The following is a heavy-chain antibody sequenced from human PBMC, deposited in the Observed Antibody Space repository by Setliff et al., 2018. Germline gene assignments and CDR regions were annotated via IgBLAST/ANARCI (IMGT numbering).Heavy chain of an antibody. J-gene: IGHJ4*02. CDR2: ISPKSGGT. CDR1: GYIFNDFY. V-gene: IGHV1-2*02. CDR3: ARGGTTLTSYDY. Sequence: WASVKVSCKASGYIFNDFYIHWVRQAPGQGLEWMGWISPKSGGTNYGQKFQGRVTMTRDTSISTVYMELSRLRSDDTAVYYCARGGTTLTSYDYWGQGTLVTVSS. D-gene: IGHD4-4*01.